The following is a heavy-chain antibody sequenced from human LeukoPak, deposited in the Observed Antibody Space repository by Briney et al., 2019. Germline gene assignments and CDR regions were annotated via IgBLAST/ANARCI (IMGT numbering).Heavy chain of an antibody. V-gene: IGHV3-23*01. J-gene: IGHJ4*02. CDR2: ISGSGGNT. Sequence: GGSLRLSCAASGFTFSSYALSWVRQAPGKGLEWVSVISGSGGNTYYADSVKGRFAISRDNSKNTLYLEMNSLRAEDMAVYYCARQPSAGAFDYWGQGTLVTVSS. CDR3: ARQPSAGAFDY. CDR1: GFTFSSYA. D-gene: IGHD6-19*01.